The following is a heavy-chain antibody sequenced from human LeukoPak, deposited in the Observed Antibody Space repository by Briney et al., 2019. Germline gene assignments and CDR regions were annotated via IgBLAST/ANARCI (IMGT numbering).Heavy chain of an antibody. V-gene: IGHV4-30-4*01. CDR3: GRDAAGVHFDY. J-gene: IGHJ4*02. D-gene: IGHD6-19*01. CDR1: GGSISSGDYY. Sequence: SETLSLTCTVSGGSISSGDYYWSWIRQPPGKGLEWIGYIYYSGSTYYNPSLKSRVTISLDTSKNQFSLKLSSMTAADTAVYYCGRDAAGVHFDYWGQGTLVTVSS. CDR2: IYYSGST.